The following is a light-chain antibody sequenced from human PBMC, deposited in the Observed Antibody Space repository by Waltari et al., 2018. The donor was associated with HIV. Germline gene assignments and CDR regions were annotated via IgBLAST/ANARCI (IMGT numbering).Light chain of an antibody. V-gene: IGLV3-21*04. Sequence: SYVLTQPPSVSVAPGKTATITCGGNNIGIKNVHWYQQKPGQAPVLVIPYGSDRASGIPERISGSKSGNTATLTISRVEAGDEADYYCQVWDSGDDLVLFGGGTKVTVL. J-gene: IGLJ2*01. CDR1: NIGIKN. CDR3: QVWDSGDDLVL. CDR2: YGS.